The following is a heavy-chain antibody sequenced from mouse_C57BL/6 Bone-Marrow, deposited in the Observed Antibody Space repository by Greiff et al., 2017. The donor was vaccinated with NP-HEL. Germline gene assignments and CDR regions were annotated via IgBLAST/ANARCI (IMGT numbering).Heavy chain of an antibody. V-gene: IGHV6-3*01. Sequence: EVKVEESGGGLVQPGGSMKLSCVASGFTFSNYWMNWVRQSPEKGLEWVAQIRLKSDNYATHYAESVKGRFTISRDDSKSSVYLQMNNLRAEDTGIYYCTGIIRVITTVVDYWGQGTTLTVSS. CDR1: GFTFSNYW. CDR3: TGIIRVITTVVDY. D-gene: IGHD1-1*01. CDR2: IRLKSDNYAT. J-gene: IGHJ2*01.